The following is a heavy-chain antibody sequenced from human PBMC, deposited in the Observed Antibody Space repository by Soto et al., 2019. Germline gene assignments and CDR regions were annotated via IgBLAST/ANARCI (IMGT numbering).Heavy chain of an antibody. J-gene: IGHJ3*02. V-gene: IGHV3-30*18. CDR1: GFTFSSYG. D-gene: IGHD3-10*01. CDR2: ISYDGSNK. Sequence: TGGSLRLSCAASGFTFSSYGMHWVRQAPGKGLEWVAVISYDGSNKYYADSVKGRFTISRDNSKSTLYLQVNSLRAEDTAVYYCAKAPNTMVSLDIWGQGTMVTVSS. CDR3: AKAPNTMVSLDI.